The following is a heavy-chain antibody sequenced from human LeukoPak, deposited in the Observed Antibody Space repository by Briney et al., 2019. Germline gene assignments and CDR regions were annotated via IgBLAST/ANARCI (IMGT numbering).Heavy chain of an antibody. CDR2: IIPILGIA. Sequence: ASVKVSCKASGGTFSSYAISWVRQAPGQGLEWMGRIIPILGIANYAQKFQGRVTITADKSTSTAYMELSSLRSEDTAVYYCARDLLSIAARGYYFDYWGQGTLVTVSS. D-gene: IGHD6-6*01. J-gene: IGHJ4*02. V-gene: IGHV1-69*04. CDR3: ARDLLSIAARGYYFDY. CDR1: GGTFSSYA.